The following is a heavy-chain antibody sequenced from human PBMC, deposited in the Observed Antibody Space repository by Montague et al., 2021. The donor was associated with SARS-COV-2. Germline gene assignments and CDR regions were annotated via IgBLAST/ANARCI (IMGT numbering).Heavy chain of an antibody. CDR2: ISGSGGST. V-gene: IGHV3-23*01. J-gene: IGHJ4*02. Sequence: SLRLSCVASGFTFSGYAMSWVRQAPGKGLEWVSAISGSGGSTYYADSVKGRFTISRDNSKNTLYLQMNSLRAEDTAVYYCRVGNYYDSISDYWGQGTLVTVSS. CDR1: GFTFSGYA. D-gene: IGHD3-22*01. CDR3: RVGNYYDSISDY.